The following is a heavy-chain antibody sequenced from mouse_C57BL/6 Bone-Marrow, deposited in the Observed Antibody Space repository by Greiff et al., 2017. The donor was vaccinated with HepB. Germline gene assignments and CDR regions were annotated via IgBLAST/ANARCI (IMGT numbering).Heavy chain of an antibody. Sequence: VQLKESGPELVKPGASVKISCKASGYTFTDYYMNWVKQSHGKSLEWIGDINPNNGGTSYNQKFKGKATLTVDKSSSTAYMELRSLTSEDSAVYYCASSLPLYAMDYWGQGTSVTVSS. J-gene: IGHJ4*01. V-gene: IGHV1-26*01. CDR3: ASSLPLYAMDY. D-gene: IGHD5-5*01. CDR2: INPNNGGT. CDR1: GYTFTDYY.